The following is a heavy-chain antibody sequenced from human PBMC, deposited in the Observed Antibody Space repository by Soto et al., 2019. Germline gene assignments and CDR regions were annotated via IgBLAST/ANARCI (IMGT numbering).Heavy chain of an antibody. D-gene: IGHD4-4*01. V-gene: IGHV4-39*01. Sequence: PXETLSLTCTVSGGSISSSSYYWGWIRQPPGKGLEWIGSIYYSGSTYYNPSLKSRVTISVDTSKNQFSLKLSSVTAADTAVYYCATNYAHYYYYGMDVWGQGTTVTVSS. CDR3: ATNYAHYYYYGMDV. CDR1: GGSISSSSYY. CDR2: IYYSGST. J-gene: IGHJ6*02.